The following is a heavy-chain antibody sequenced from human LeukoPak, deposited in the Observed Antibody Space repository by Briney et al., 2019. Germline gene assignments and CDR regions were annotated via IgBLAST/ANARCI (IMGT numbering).Heavy chain of an antibody. V-gene: IGHV3-74*01. CDR2: INSDGSST. CDR1: GFTVSSYW. Sequence: PGGSLRLSCAASGFTVSSYWMHWVRQAPGKGLVWVSRINSDGSSTIYADSVKGRFTISRDNAQNTLYLQMNSLRVEDTAVYYCARVVGQQLVPSDYWGKGTLVTVSS. D-gene: IGHD6-13*01. J-gene: IGHJ4*02. CDR3: ARVVGQQLVPSDY.